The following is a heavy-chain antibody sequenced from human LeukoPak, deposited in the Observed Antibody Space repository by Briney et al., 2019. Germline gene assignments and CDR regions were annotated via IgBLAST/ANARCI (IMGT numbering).Heavy chain of an antibody. Sequence: SETLSLTCTVSGGSISSSSYYWGWIRPPPGKGLEWIGSLYYSGSTYYNPSLKSRVTISVDTSKNQFSLKLSSVTAADTAVYYCARQVGWLQYTVWFDYWGQGTLVTVSS. V-gene: IGHV4-39*01. CDR2: LYYSGST. CDR3: ARQVGWLQYTVWFDY. CDR1: GGSISSSSYY. J-gene: IGHJ4*02. D-gene: IGHD5-24*01.